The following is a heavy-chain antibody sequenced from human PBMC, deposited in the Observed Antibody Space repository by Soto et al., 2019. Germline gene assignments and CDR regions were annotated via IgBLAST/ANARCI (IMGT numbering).Heavy chain of an antibody. D-gene: IGHD4-17*01. Sequence: QVQLVESGGGAVQPGRSLRLSCAASGFTFNHFAMHWVRQAPGKGLDWVAVISYDGRRKSYADSVKSRCSISRDNSEGTLDLQINNLTSPDTRIYYCAREDRGDYFAYFDYWGQGSLVAVSS. V-gene: IGHV3-30*04. J-gene: IGHJ4*02. CDR3: AREDRGDYFAYFDY. CDR1: GFTFNHFA. CDR2: ISYDGRRK.